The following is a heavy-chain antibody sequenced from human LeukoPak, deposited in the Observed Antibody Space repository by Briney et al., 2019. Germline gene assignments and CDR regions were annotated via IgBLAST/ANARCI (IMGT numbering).Heavy chain of an antibody. V-gene: IGHV3-23*01. D-gene: IGHD3-9*01. Sequence: PGGSLRLSCAASGFTFSSYAMSWVRQAPGKGLEWVSAISGSGGSTYYADSVKGRFTISRDNSKNTLYLQMNSLRAEDTAVYYCAKRTELQTGYTLFDYWGQGTLVTVSS. CDR3: AKRTELQTGYTLFDY. CDR1: GFTFSSYA. J-gene: IGHJ4*02. CDR2: ISGSGGST.